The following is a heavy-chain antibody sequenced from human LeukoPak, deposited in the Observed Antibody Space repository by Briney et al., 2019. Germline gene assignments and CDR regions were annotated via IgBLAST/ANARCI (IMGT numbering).Heavy chain of an antibody. V-gene: IGHV3-30-3*01. CDR3: ARDLWSSNSWPTARGPDY. CDR1: GFIFNTYA. J-gene: IGHJ4*02. CDR2: ISFDGSNK. D-gene: IGHD2-21*01. Sequence: GGSLRLSCAASGFIFNTYAMHWVRQAPGKGLEWVAVISFDGSNKYYADSVKGRFIMSRDNSKNTVYLQMNSLRVEDTAVYYCARDLWSSNSWPTARGPDYWGQGTQVTVSS.